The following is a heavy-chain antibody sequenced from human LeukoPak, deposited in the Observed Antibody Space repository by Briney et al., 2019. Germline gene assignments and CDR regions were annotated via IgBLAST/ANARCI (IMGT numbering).Heavy chain of an antibody. J-gene: IGHJ3*01. CDR3: VRDTHYAFNL. CDR2: IRSGGSDK. V-gene: IGHV3-48*01. Sequence: GGALRLSCKASGFSFSDDPMNWVRQAPGKGLEWVSNIRSGGSDKYYADSVKGRFTISRDNVKNSLYLQMDSLGAEDTAVYCCVRDTHYAFNLWGQGTMVTVS. CDR1: GFSFSDDP.